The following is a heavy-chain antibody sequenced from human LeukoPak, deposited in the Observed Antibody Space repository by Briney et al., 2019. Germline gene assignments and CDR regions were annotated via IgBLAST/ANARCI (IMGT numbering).Heavy chain of an antibody. D-gene: IGHD1-7*01. Sequence: SETLSLTCAVYGGSFSGYYWSWIRQPPGKGLEWIGYIYYSGSTNYNPSLKSRVTISVDTSKNQFSLKLSSVTAADTAVYYCARAVRPPGTTLWFDPWGQGTLVTVSS. V-gene: IGHV4-59*01. CDR2: IYYSGST. CDR3: ARAVRPPGTTLWFDP. J-gene: IGHJ5*02. CDR1: GGSFSGYY.